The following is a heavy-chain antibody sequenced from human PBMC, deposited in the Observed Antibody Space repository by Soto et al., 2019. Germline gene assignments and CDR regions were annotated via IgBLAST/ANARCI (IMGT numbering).Heavy chain of an antibody. D-gene: IGHD3-3*01. CDR1: GYSFTSYW. V-gene: IGHV5-51*01. CDR2: IYPSDSDT. Sequence: PGESLKISCKGSGYSFTSYWIGWVRQMPGKGLEWMGMIYPSDSDTRYSPSFQGQVTISADKSISTAYLQWSSLKASDTALYYCARHRGESGFDLNYFDYWGKGTLVTVPS. J-gene: IGHJ4*02. CDR3: ARHRGESGFDLNYFDY.